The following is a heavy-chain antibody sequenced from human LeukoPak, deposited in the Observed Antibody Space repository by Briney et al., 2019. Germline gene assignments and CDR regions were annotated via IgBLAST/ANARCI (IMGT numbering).Heavy chain of an antibody. V-gene: IGHV3-15*01. D-gene: IGHD3-9*01. CDR2: INSKTDGGTT. Sequence: PGRSLRLSCAASGFTFANAWTSWVRQAPGKGLEWVGRINSKTDGGTTDYAAPVRGRFTISRDDSKNTLNLPMNSLRTEDTAVYYCNANYDTSDYWGQGTLVTVSS. J-gene: IGHJ4*02. CDR3: NANYDTSDY. CDR1: GFTFANAW.